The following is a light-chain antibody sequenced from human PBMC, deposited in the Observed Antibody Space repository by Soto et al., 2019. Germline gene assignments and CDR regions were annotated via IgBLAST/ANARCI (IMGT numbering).Light chain of an antibody. CDR2: SSS. CDR3: QEYNNLPPT. CDR1: QRISTN. V-gene: IGKV3-15*01. Sequence: DIEMTQSSPIQSESPLQGATLSYQASQRISTNLAWYQHIPGQAPRLLIVSSSRRPTDVPARFSGSGSGTDFTLTISSLQSEESAFYYCQEYNNLPPTVGQGTKVDI. J-gene: IGKJ1*01.